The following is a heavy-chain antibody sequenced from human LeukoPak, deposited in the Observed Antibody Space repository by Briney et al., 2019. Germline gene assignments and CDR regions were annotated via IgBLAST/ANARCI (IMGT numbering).Heavy chain of an antibody. J-gene: IGHJ6*02. Sequence: GGSLRLSCAASGFTFSSYGMHWIRQAPGKGLEWVAVISYDGSNKYYADSVKGRFTISRDNSKNTLYLQMNSLRAEDTAVYYCARDPYYYYYGMDVWGQGTTVTVSS. V-gene: IGHV3-30*03. CDR1: GFTFSSYG. CDR3: ARDPYYYYYGMDV. CDR2: ISYDGSNK.